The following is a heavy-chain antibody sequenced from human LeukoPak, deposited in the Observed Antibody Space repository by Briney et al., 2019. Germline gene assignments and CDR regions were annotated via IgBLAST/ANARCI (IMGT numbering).Heavy chain of an antibody. CDR3: ARGSSSWYYFDY. D-gene: IGHD6-13*01. V-gene: IGHV4-61*01. CDR1: GGSVSSGSYY. Sequence: PLETLSLTCTVSGGSVSSGSYYWSWIRQPPGKGLEWIGYIYYSGSTYYNPSLKSRVTISVDTSKNQFSLKLSSVTAADTAVYYCARGSSSWYYFDYWGQGTLVTVSS. CDR2: IYYSGST. J-gene: IGHJ4*02.